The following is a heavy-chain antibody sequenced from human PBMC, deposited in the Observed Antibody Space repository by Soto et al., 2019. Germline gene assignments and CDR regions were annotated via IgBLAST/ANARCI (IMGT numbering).Heavy chain of an antibody. J-gene: IGHJ1*01. D-gene: IGHD2-21*01. CDR3: AASPVEYCGGACFGGSLQH. CDR2: IRFNGNDR. V-gene: IGHV3-33*01. CDR1: GVTFSHG. Sequence: QVQLVESGGGVVQPGKSLRLSCAVSGVTFSHGIHWVRQAPGKGLEWVAMIRFNGNDRFYADSVKGRFTISRDSAKSTGYLQMNSVSVEDTAVYYCAASPVEYCGGACFGGSLQHWGQGTLVSVSS.